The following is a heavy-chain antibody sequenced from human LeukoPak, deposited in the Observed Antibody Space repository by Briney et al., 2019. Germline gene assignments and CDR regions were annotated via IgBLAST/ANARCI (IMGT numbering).Heavy chain of an antibody. J-gene: IGHJ4*02. CDR1: GYTFTSYG. D-gene: IGHD1-26*01. CDR3: ATAFVGRYSGSYYAQPYADY. CDR2: ISAYNGNT. Sequence: GASVKVSCKASGYTFTSYGISWVRQAPGQGLEWMGWISAYNGNTNYAQKLQGRVTMTTDTSTSTAYMELRSLRSDDTAVYYCATAFVGRYSGSYYAQPYADYWGQGTLVTVSS. V-gene: IGHV1-18*01.